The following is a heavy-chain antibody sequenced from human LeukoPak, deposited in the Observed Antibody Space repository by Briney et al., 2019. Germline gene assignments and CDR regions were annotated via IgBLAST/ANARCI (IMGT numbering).Heavy chain of an antibody. CDR3: ARWRSGQSEFDY. J-gene: IGHJ4*02. V-gene: IGHV3-7*01. CDR2: IKQDGSET. D-gene: IGHD6-19*01. Sequence: GVSLRLSCAASGFTFSSYWMAWVRQAPGKGLEWVANIKQDGSETEYVGSLKGRFTISRDNAKNSLFLQMNSLRAEDTAVYYCARWRSGQSEFDYWGQGALVTVSS. CDR1: GFTFSSYW.